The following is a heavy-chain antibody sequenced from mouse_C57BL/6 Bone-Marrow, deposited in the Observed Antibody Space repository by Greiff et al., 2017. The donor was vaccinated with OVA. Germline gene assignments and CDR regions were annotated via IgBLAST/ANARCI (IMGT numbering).Heavy chain of an antibody. J-gene: IGHJ2*01. D-gene: IGHD2-4*01. Sequence: VQLQQSGAELVKPGASVKLSCTASGFNITDYYMHWVKQRTEQGLEWIGRIDPEDGETKYAPKFKGKATITADTSSHTAYLQLSSLTCEDTAVYYCARGGYDYYYFDYWGQGTTLTVSS. CDR1: GFNITDYY. CDR2: IDPEDGET. CDR3: ARGGYDYYYFDY. V-gene: IGHV14-2*01.